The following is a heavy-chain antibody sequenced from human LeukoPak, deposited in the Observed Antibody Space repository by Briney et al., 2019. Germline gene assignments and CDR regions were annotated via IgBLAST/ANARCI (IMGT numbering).Heavy chain of an antibody. CDR1: GGSISSSSYY. Sequence: SETLSLTCTVSGGSISSSSYYWGWIRQPPGKGLAWIGSIYYSGSTYYNPSLKSRVTISVDTSKNQFSLKLSSVTAEDTAVYYCARKISSGSFANWFNPWGQGTLVTVSS. D-gene: IGHD3-10*01. J-gene: IGHJ5*02. CDR3: ARKISSGSFANWFNP. V-gene: IGHV4-39*01. CDR2: IYYSGST.